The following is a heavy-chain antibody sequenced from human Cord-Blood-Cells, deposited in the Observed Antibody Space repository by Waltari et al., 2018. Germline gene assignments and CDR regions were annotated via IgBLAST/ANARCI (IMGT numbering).Heavy chain of an antibody. CDR3: ARGVAAAGSPYFDY. J-gene: IGHJ4*02. D-gene: IGHD6-13*01. Sequence: QVQLQQWGAGLLKPSETLSLTCAVYGWSFRGSSWVWIRPPPGKGLEWIGEINHSGSTNYNPSLKSRVTISVDTSKNQFSLKLSSVTAADTAVYYCARGVAAAGSPYFDYWGQGTLVTVSS. V-gene: IGHV4-34*01. CDR1: GWSFRGSS. CDR2: INHSGST.